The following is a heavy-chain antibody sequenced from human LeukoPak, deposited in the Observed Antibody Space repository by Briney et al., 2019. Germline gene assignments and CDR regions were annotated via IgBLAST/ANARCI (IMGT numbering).Heavy chain of an antibody. J-gene: IGHJ6*04. D-gene: IGHD3-22*01. CDR2: ITVGRSNI. CDR1: GFSYTTYT. Sequence: GGSLRLSCAASGFSYTTYTMNWVRQAPGKGLEWVSSITVGRSNIFYAHSVKGRFTISRDNTNSSLYLQMNSLRAEHTAVYYCARYSRYYGPISYYPMDVWGKGTTVTVSS. CDR3: ARYSRYYGPISYYPMDV. V-gene: IGHV3-21*06.